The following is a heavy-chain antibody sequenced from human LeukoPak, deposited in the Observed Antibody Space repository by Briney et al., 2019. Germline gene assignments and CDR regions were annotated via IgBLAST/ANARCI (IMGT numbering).Heavy chain of an antibody. CDR2: VHTSGST. J-gene: IGHJ5*02. D-gene: IGHD4-17*01. V-gene: IGHV4-4*07. CDR1: RDSIRSYY. CDR3: AIESGDYPVVWFDP. Sequence: SETLSLTCNVSRDSIRSYYWSWIRQPAGQELKWIGRVHTSGSTTYNPSLKSRVTVSLDTSKKHFSLNLSSVPAADTVVYYCAIESGDYPVVWFDPWGQGTLVTVSS.